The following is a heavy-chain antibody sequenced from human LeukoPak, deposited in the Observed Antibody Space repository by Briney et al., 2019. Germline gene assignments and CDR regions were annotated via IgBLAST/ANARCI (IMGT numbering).Heavy chain of an antibody. J-gene: IGHJ6*03. CDR1: GGSISSYY. Sequence: SETLSLTCTVSGGSISSYYWSWIRQPAGKGLEWIGRIYTSGSTNYNPSLKSRVTMSLDTSKNQFSLKLSSVTAADAAVYYCARDKVVELRYLYYYMDVWGKGTTVTV. V-gene: IGHV4-4*07. CDR2: IYTSGST. CDR3: ARDKVVELRYLYYYMDV. D-gene: IGHD1-7*01.